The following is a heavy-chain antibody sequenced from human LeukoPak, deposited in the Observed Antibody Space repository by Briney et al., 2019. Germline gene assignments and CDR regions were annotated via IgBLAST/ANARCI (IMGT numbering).Heavy chain of an antibody. CDR2: MNPNSGNT. V-gene: IGHV1-8*01. CDR3: ARGKPEIPPTILHSFDY. D-gene: IGHD5-12*01. J-gene: IGHJ4*02. CDR1: GYTFTSYD. Sequence: ASVKVSCKASGYTFTSYDINWVRQATGQGLEWMGWMNPNSGNTGYAQKFQGRVTMTRNTSISTAYMELSSLRSEDTAVYYCARGKPEIPPTILHSFDYWGQGTLVTVSS.